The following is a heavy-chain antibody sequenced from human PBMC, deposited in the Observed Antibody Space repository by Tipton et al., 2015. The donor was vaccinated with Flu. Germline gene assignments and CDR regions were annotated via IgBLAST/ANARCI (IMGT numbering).Heavy chain of an antibody. V-gene: IGHV3-11*01. CDR3: ARDHPPSITVLGEITDYFGMDV. CDR1: RFTFSDDY. D-gene: IGHD3-3*01. Sequence: SLRLSCAASRFTFSDDYMSWIRQAPGKGLEWVSHISSSGSTINYADSVKGRFTISRDNAKNSLYLQMNSLRAEDTAVYYCARDHPPSITVLGEITDYFGMDVWGQGTTVTVSS. J-gene: IGHJ6*02. CDR2: ISSSGSTI.